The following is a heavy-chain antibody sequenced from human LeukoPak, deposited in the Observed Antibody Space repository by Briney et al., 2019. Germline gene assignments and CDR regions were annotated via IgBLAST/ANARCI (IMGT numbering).Heavy chain of an antibody. J-gene: IGHJ4*02. CDR3: TRDASGFGECPDH. CDR2: ISWSSTTI. V-gene: IGHV3-9*01. D-gene: IGHD3-10*01. Sequence: PGGSLRPSCVASGFTFENHAMHWVRLSPGKGLEWVSGISWSSTTITYVDSVKGRFTISRDNAKNSLYLQMNSLRPEDTALYYCTRDASGFGECPDHWGQGTLVTVSS. CDR1: GFTFENHA.